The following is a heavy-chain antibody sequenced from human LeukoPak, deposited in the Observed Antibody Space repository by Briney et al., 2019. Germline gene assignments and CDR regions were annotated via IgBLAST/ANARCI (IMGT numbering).Heavy chain of an antibody. Sequence: VASVKVSCKASGYTFTGYYMHWVRQAPGQGLEWMGWINPNSGGTNYAQRFQGWVTMTRDTSISTAYMELSRLRSDDTAVYYCARAPSLYSSSFSYYFDYWGQGTLVTVSS. CDR2: INPNSGGT. CDR3: ARAPSLYSSSFSYYFDY. CDR1: GYTFTGYY. V-gene: IGHV1-2*04. D-gene: IGHD6-6*01. J-gene: IGHJ4*02.